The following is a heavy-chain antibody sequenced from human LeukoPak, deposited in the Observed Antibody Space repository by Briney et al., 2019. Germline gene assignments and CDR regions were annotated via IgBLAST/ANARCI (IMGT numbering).Heavy chain of an antibody. D-gene: IGHD2-15*01. Sequence: SETLSLTCTVSGGSISSSSYYWGWIRQPPGKGLEWIGSIYYSRSTYYNPSLKSRVTISVDTSKNQFSLKLSSVTAADTAVYYCARDQDIVVVVAASPTPHNWGQGTLVTVSS. J-gene: IGHJ4*02. V-gene: IGHV4-39*07. CDR3: ARDQDIVVVVAASPTPHN. CDR2: IYYSRST. CDR1: GGSISSSSYY.